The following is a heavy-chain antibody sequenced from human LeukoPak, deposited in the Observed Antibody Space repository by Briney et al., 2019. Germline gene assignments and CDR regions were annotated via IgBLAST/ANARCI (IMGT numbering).Heavy chain of an antibody. D-gene: IGHD3-22*01. Sequence: PGGSLRLSCTASGFTFSSHWMSWVRQAPGKGLEWVANINEDGSRKYYLDSVKGRFTISRDNAKNLLYVLMNSLGAEDTAVYYCARVDPGNSGYQDYWGQGTLVTVSS. CDR1: GFTFSSHW. V-gene: IGHV3-7*01. CDR2: INEDGSRK. CDR3: ARVDPGNSGYQDY. J-gene: IGHJ4*02.